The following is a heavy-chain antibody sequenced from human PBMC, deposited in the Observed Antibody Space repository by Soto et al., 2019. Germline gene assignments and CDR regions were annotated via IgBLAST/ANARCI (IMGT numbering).Heavy chain of an antibody. J-gene: IGHJ4*02. Sequence: PGGSLRLSCAASGFTFSTYTMNWVRQAPGKGLEWVSSITSRSNYIYYADSMKGRFTISRDNAKNSLHLQMNSLRAEDTAVYYCAREYTAMVNYLDYWGQGTLVTVSS. CDR2: ITSRSNYI. CDR1: GFTFSTYT. V-gene: IGHV3-21*01. D-gene: IGHD5-18*01. CDR3: AREYTAMVNYLDY.